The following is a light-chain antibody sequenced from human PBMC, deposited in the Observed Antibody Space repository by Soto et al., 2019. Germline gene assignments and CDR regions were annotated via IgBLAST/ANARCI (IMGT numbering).Light chain of an antibody. V-gene: IGKV1-27*01. CDR2: GAS. CDR1: EGIHDY. J-gene: IGKJ3*01. CDR3: QKYDSAPQT. Sequence: DIPMTQSPSSLSASVGDRVTITCRASEGIHDYLAWYQQKPGKAPNLLIHGASTLHSGVPSRFSGSRSGTDFTLTISSLQPEDVATYYCQKYDSAPQTFGPGTKVDIK.